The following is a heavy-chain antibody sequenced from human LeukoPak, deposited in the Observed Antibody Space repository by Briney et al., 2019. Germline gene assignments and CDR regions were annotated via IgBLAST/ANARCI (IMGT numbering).Heavy chain of an antibody. CDR2: IYNSGST. V-gene: IGHV4-59*01. J-gene: IGHJ6*03. CDR1: GGSISGSY. Sequence: SETLSLTCTVSGGSISGSYWSWSRQPPGKGLDYIGYIYNSGSTNYNPSLKSRVTISVDTSKNQFSLKLNSVTAADTALYHCARAGHGYYYYMDVWGKGTTVTVSS. CDR3: ARAGHGYYYYMDV.